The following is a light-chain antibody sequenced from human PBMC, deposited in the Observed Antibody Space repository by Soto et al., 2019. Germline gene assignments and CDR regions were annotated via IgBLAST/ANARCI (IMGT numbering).Light chain of an antibody. CDR2: WAS. J-gene: IGKJ5*01. Sequence: DIVMTQSPDSLSVSLGERATINCRSSQSVFSTSNKKNNLAWYQQKAGQPPKLLIYWASSRASGVPTRFSGSGSGTDFTLTISSLQAEDVAVYYCQQYSDTPITFGQGTRLEI. CDR3: QQYSDTPIT. CDR1: QSVFSTSNKKNN. V-gene: IGKV4-1*01.